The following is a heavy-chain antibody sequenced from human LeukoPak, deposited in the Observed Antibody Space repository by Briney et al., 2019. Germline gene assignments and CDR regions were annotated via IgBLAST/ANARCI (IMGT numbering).Heavy chain of an antibody. CDR2: INHSGST. Sequence: SETLSLTCAVYGGSFSGYYWSWIRQPPGKGLEWIGEINHSGSTNYNPSLKSRVTISVDTSKNQFSLKLSSVTAADTAVYYCARRRASDSYSGSYERPFDYWGQGTLVTVSS. J-gene: IGHJ4*02. V-gene: IGHV4-34*01. CDR3: ARRRASDSYSGSYERPFDY. CDR1: GGSFSGYY. D-gene: IGHD1-26*01.